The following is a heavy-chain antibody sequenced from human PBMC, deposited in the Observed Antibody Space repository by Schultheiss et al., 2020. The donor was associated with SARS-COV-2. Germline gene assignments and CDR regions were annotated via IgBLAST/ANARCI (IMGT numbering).Heavy chain of an antibody. CDR1: GYIFTYHY. J-gene: IGHJ4*02. V-gene: IGHV1-2*06. D-gene: IGHD4-17*01. CDR3: ARDFRATVTFDS. CDR2: INPDSGAT. Sequence: ASVKVSCKTSGYIFTYHYIHWVRQAPGQGLEWMGRINPDSGATSSAQRFQGRVTMTTDTSISTVYMELSRLKSDDTAMYYCARDFRATVTFDSWGQGTLVTVSS.